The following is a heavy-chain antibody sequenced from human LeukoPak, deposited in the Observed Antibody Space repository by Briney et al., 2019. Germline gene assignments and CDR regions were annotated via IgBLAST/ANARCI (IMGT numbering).Heavy chain of an antibody. Sequence: GRSLRLPCAASGFTFSSYGMHWVRQAPGKGLEWVAVIWYDGSNKYYADSVKGRFTISRDNSKNTLYLQMNSLRAEDTAVYYCARGPIGGNWFDPWGQGTLVTVSS. CDR1: GFTFSSYG. D-gene: IGHD3-10*01. V-gene: IGHV3-33*01. J-gene: IGHJ5*02. CDR3: ARGPIGGNWFDP. CDR2: IWYDGSNK.